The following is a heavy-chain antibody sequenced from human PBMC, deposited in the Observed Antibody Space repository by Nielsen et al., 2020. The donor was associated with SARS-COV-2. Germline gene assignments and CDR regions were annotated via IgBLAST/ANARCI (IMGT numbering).Heavy chain of an antibody. J-gene: IGHJ4*02. CDR3: AKGYSGYEPGDY. CDR1: GFTFDDYA. Sequence: GGSLRLSCAASGFTFDDYAMHWVRHAPGKGLEWVSGISWNSGSIGYADSVKGRFTISRDNAKNSLYLQMNSLRAEDTALYYCAKGYSGYEPGDYWGQGTLVTVSS. D-gene: IGHD5-12*01. V-gene: IGHV3-9*01. CDR2: ISWNSGSI.